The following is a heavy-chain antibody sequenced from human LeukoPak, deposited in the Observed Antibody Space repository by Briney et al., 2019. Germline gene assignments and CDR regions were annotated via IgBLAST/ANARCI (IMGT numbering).Heavy chain of an antibody. Sequence: PSETLSLTCAVSGRSIGGSSYYWGWNRQPPGRGLEWIGSINYSGNGYYNPSLKGRLTMSVDTSKNHFSLKLTSVTAADSGLYYCARHLTTWGDNWGQGTVVIVSS. D-gene: IGHD4-17*01. CDR3: ARHLTTWGDN. V-gene: IGHV4-39*01. J-gene: IGHJ4*02. CDR1: GRSIGGSSYY. CDR2: INYSGNG.